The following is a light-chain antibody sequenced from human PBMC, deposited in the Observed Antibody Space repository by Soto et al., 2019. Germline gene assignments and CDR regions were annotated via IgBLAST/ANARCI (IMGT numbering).Light chain of an antibody. CDR2: KGT. J-gene: IGLJ1*01. CDR1: SSDVGAYNS. CDR3: CSSAPESTYV. Sequence: QSALAQPASVSGSPGQSITISCTGTSSDVGAYNSVSWYQQHPHKVPQVIIYKGTQRPSGVSNRFSGSTSGNAASLTISGLQADDEADYFCCSSAPESTYVFGNGTKVTVL. V-gene: IGLV2-23*01.